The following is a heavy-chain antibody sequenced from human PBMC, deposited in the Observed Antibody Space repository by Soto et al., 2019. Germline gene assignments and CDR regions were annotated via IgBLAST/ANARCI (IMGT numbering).Heavy chain of an antibody. J-gene: IGHJ3*01. CDR2: ISWDVDST. D-gene: IGHD3-16*01. CDR1: GFTFDDYP. Sequence: EVQLVESGGAVVQPGGSLRLSCAASGFTFDDYPMHWVRQAPGKGLEWVSLISWDVDSTSLADSVKGRFTVSRDNNKNSLYIQMNSLRTEDTALYFWAKDNRAKWLDVWGESFDVWGQGTMVTVSS. CDR3: AKDNRAKWLDVWGESFDV. V-gene: IGHV3-43*01.